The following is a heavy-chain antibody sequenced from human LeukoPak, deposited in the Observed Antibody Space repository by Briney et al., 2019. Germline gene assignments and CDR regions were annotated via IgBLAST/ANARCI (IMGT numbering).Heavy chain of an antibody. CDR3: ARASVTIFGYYGMDV. Sequence: GGSLRLSCAASGFTFSDYHMSWIRQAPGKGLEWVSYISSSGSTIYYADSVKGRFTISRDNAKNSLYLQMNSLRAEDTAVYYCARASVTIFGYYGMDVWGQGTTVTVSS. V-gene: IGHV3-11*01. CDR1: GFTFSDYH. D-gene: IGHD3-3*01. CDR2: ISSSGSTI. J-gene: IGHJ6*02.